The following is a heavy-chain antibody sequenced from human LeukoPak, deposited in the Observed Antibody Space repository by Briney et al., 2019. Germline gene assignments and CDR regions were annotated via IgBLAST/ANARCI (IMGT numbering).Heavy chain of an antibody. Sequence: QAGGCLRLACAASGFTFSNYAINSVRQAPGKGLEWVSSINDSGGSTYYADSVKGRFTISRDNSKNTLFLQMNRLGAEDTDVYYFAKGYYDGSGSFIFDCWGQGTLVTVSS. CDR1: GFTFSNYA. CDR2: INDSGGST. V-gene: IGHV3-23*01. D-gene: IGHD3-10*01. CDR3: AKGYYDGSGSFIFDC. J-gene: IGHJ4*02.